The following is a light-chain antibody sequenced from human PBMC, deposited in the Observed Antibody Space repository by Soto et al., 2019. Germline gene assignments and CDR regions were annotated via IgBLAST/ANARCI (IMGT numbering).Light chain of an antibody. CDR2: KAS. CDR1: QSICAW. V-gene: IGKV1-5*03. CDR3: QQYNDYSWT. Sequence: IQVTQSPSSMSASVVDRVSINCRASQSICAWLAWYQQKPGKAPRLLIYKASTLEIGVQSRFSGSGSGTEFTLTISSLQPDDVATDYCQQYNDYSWTFGQGTKVDIK. J-gene: IGKJ1*01.